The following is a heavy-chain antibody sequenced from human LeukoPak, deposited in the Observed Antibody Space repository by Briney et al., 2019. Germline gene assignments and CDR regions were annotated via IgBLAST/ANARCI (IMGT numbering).Heavy chain of an antibody. J-gene: IGHJ4*02. CDR3: VRDGGLGGHLKVGGDY. D-gene: IGHD3-16*01. Sequence: GASVKVSCKASGGTFSSYAISWVRQAPGQGLEWMGGIIPIFGTANYAQKFQGRVTITADESTSTAYMELSSLRSEDTAVYYCVRDGGLGGHLKVGGDYWGQGTLVTVSS. V-gene: IGHV1-69*13. CDR1: GGTFSSYA. CDR2: IIPIFGTA.